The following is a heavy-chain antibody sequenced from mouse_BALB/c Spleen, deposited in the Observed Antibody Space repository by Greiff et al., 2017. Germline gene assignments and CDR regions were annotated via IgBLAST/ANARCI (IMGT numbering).Heavy chain of an antibody. CDR3: ARDYDYDRGKPTGYAY. D-gene: IGHD2-4*01. V-gene: IGHV1-9*01. J-gene: IGHJ3*01. CDR1: GYTFSSYW. Sequence: QVQLQQSGAELMKPGASVKISCKATGYTFSSYWIEWVKQRPGHGLEWIGEILPGSGSTNYNEKFKGKATFTADTSSNTAYMQLSSLTSEDSAVYYCARDYDYDRGKPTGYAYWGQGTLVTVSA. CDR2: ILPGSGST.